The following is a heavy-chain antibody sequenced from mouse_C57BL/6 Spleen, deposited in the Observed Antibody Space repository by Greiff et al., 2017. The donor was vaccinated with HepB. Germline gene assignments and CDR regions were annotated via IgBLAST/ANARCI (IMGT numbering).Heavy chain of an antibody. Sequence: VQLQQSGPELVKPGASVKISCKASGYSFTSYYIHWVKQRPGQGLEWIGWIYPGSGNTKYNEKFKGKATLTADTSSSTAYMQLSSLTSEDSAVYYCARSYDYDSSWFAYWGQGTLVTVSA. CDR3: ARSYDYDSSWFAY. J-gene: IGHJ3*01. CDR2: IYPGSGNT. V-gene: IGHV1-66*01. D-gene: IGHD2-4*01. CDR1: GYSFTSYY.